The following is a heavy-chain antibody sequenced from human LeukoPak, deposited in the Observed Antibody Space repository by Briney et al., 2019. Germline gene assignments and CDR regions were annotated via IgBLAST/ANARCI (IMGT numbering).Heavy chain of an antibody. D-gene: IGHD2-8*01. V-gene: IGHV3-30-3*01. CDR2: ISYDGSNK. CDR3: ARGILVKVYATFDY. Sequence: PGRSLRLSCAASGFTFSSYAMHWVRQAPGKGLEWVAVISYDGSNKYYADSVKGRFTISRDNSKNTLYLQMNSLRAEDTAVYYCARGILVKVYATFDYWGQGTPVTVSS. J-gene: IGHJ4*02. CDR1: GFTFSSYA.